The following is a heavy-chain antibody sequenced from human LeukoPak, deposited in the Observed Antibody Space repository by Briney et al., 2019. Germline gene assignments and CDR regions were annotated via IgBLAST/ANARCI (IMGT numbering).Heavy chain of an antibody. CDR2: VSYDGSSK. Sequence: PGGSLRLSCAASRFTFSSYAMHWVRQAPGKGLEWVSVVSYDGSSKYYADSVKGRFTISRDNSKNTLYLQMNSLRPEDTAVYYCARDSVGGTYLDYWGQGTLVTVSS. CDR1: RFTFSSYA. V-gene: IGHV3-30*04. J-gene: IGHJ4*02. D-gene: IGHD4-23*01. CDR3: ARDSVGGTYLDY.